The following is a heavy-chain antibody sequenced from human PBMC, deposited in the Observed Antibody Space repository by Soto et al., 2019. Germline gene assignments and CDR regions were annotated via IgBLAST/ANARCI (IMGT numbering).Heavy chain of an antibody. J-gene: IGHJ5*02. V-gene: IGHV1-18*01. CDR3: GRDSLAARPGWFAP. CDR1: GYAFSTHG. D-gene: IGHD6-6*01. Sequence: APVKVSCKASGYAFSTHGINWVRQAPGQGLEWMGWIHPYKGNTKYVQKLRGRVTMTTDTSTSTAYMELRSLRSDDTAVYYCGRDSLAARPGWFAPWGQGTLVTVSS. CDR2: IHPYKGNT.